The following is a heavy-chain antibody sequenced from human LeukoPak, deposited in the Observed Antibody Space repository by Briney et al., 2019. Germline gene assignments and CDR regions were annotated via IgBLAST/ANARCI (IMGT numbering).Heavy chain of an antibody. V-gene: IGHV4-34*01. CDR1: GGSFSGYY. D-gene: IGHD4-17*01. J-gene: IGHJ4*02. CDR2: IYYSGST. CDR3: ARIDYGDYFYYFDY. Sequence: PSETLSLTCAVYGGSFSGYYWSWIRQPPGKGLEWIGSIYYSGSTYYNPSLKSRVTISVDTSKNQFSLKLSSVTAADTAVYYCARIDYGDYFYYFDYWGQGTLVTVSS.